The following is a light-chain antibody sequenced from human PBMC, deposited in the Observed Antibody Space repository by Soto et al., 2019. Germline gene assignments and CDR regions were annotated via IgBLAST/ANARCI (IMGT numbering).Light chain of an antibody. Sequence: QSALTQPASVYGSPGQSITISCTGTSSDVGGYNFVSWYQQHPGKVPKLMIFDVNRRPSGVSDRFSGSKSGNTASLTISGLQAEDEGDYYCCSYTSSSTHVFGSGTMLTVL. V-gene: IGLV2-14*03. CDR1: SSDVGGYNF. J-gene: IGLJ1*01. CDR3: CSYTSSSTHV. CDR2: DVN.